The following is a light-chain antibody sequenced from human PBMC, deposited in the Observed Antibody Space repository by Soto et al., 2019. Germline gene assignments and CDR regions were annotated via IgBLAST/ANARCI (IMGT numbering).Light chain of an antibody. CDR1: QSVSSTL. Sequence: EVVLTQSPATLSLSSGERATLSCRASQSVSSTLLTWYQQKPGQAPRLLIYGVSSRATGIPDRFSGSGSGTDFTLTISRVEPEDFAVYFCQHYGDSSWTFGQGSRVEIK. CDR3: QHYGDSSWT. J-gene: IGKJ1*01. CDR2: GVS. V-gene: IGKV3-20*01.